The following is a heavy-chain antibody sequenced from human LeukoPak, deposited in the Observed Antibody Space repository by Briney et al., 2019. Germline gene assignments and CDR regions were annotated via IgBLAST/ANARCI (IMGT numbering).Heavy chain of an antibody. CDR2: INHSGST. V-gene: IGHV4-34*01. CDR3: ARALYQGDYVWGSYRYNGDWFDP. D-gene: IGHD3-16*02. J-gene: IGHJ5*02. Sequence: SETLSLTCAVYGGSFSGYYWSWIRQPPGKGLEWIGEINHSGSTNYNPSLKSRVTISVDTSKNQFSLKLSSVTAADTAVYYCARALYQGDYVWGSYRYNGDWFDPWGQGTLVTVSS. CDR1: GGSFSGYY.